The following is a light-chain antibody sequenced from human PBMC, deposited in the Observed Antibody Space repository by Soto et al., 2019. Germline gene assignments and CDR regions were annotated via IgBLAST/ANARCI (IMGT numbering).Light chain of an antibody. CDR1: SSDVGTYNS. CDR2: EVS. Sequence: QSALTQPASVSGSPGQSITISCTGTSSDVGTYNSVSWYQQHPGKVPKLMIYEVSNRPSGVSDRFSGSKSVNTASLTITGPQAEYEAESYCSAYTNINTWVFGGGTKVTVL. V-gene: IGLV2-14*01. CDR3: SAYTNINTWV. J-gene: IGLJ3*02.